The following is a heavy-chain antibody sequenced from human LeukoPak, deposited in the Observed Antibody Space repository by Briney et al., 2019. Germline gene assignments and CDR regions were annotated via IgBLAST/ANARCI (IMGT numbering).Heavy chain of an antibody. J-gene: IGHJ5*02. Sequence: GGSLRLSCAASGFTFSSYWMSWVRQAPGKGLEWVANIKQDGSEKYYVDSVKGRFTISRDNAKNSLYLQMNSLRAEDTAVHYCARDPPYYYDSSGSNWFDPWGQGTLVTVSS. CDR1: GFTFSSYW. CDR3: ARDPPYYYDSSGSNWFDP. CDR2: IKQDGSEK. D-gene: IGHD3-22*01. V-gene: IGHV3-7*01.